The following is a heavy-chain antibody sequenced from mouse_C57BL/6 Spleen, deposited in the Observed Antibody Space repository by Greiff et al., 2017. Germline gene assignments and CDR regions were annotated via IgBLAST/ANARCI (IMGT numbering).Heavy chain of an antibody. J-gene: IGHJ4*01. Sequence: QVQLQQSGPGLVAPSPSLSITCTVSGFSLTSYCVSWVRQPPGKGLEWLGVIWGDGSTNYHSAHISRLSISKDNSKSQVYLILNSLQTDDTATYYRAKRDYGGDMDDWGQGTSVTVSA. D-gene: IGHD2-4*01. V-gene: IGHV2-3*01. CDR1: GFSLTSYC. CDR3: AKRDYGGDMDD. CDR2: IWGDGST.